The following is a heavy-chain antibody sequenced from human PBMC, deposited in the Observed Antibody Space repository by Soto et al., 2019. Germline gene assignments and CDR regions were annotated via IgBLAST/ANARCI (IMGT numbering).Heavy chain of an antibody. V-gene: IGHV4-39*01. CDR1: GGSTSDRDYY. Sequence: SETLSLTCTVSGGSTSDRDYYWAWIRQAPGKGLEWIGSVYSSGSAYYNPSLKIRLSISIDAASNHLSLKLNSMTAADTALYYCARQSNRHFDFWGQGTLVTVSS. CDR2: VYSSGSA. CDR3: ARQSNRHFDF. J-gene: IGHJ4*02.